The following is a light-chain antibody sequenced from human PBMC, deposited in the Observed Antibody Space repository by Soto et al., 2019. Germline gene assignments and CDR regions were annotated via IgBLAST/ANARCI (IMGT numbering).Light chain of an antibody. J-gene: IGKJ2*02. CDR2: AAS. Sequence: DIQMTQSPSSLSASVGDRVAIACRASQSISSYLNWYQQKPGKAPKLLIYAASSLQSGVPSRFSGSGSGTDFTLTITSLQPEDVATYYCQQSFNTPRTFGQGTKVDIK. CDR1: QSISSY. CDR3: QQSFNTPRT. V-gene: IGKV1-39*01.